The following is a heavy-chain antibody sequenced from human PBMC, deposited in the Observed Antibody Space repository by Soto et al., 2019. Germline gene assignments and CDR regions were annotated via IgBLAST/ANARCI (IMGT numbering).Heavy chain of an antibody. V-gene: IGHV3-30-3*01. CDR2: ISYDGSNK. CDR3: ASLPLTVFDY. J-gene: IGHJ4*02. D-gene: IGHD3-9*01. CDR1: GFTFSSYA. Sequence: QVQLVESGGGVVQPGRSLRLSCAASGFTFSSYAMHWVRQAPGKGLEWVAVISYDGSNKYYADSVKGRFTISRDNSKNTRYLQMNSLRAEDTAVYYCASLPLTVFDYWGQGTLVTVSS.